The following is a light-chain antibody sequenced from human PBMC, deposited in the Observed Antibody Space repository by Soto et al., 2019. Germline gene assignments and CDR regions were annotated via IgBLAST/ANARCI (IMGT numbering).Light chain of an antibody. CDR2: EAS. V-gene: IGKV1-5*03. J-gene: IGKJ2*01. CDR3: QQYNSNLYT. CDR1: QSISSW. Sequence: DIQMTQSPSTLSASIGDRVTITCRASQSISSWLAWYQQKPGKAPKLLIYEASNLESGVPSRFSGSGSGTEFTLTISSLQPDDFATYYCQQYNSNLYTFGLGTKLEIK.